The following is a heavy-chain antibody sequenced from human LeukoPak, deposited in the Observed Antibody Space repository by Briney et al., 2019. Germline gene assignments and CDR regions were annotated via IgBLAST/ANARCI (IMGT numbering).Heavy chain of an antibody. J-gene: IGHJ4*02. CDR2: INPNSGGT. CDR3: ARGGYCGGDCYPYSNY. V-gene: IGHV1-2*02. Sequence: ASVKVSCKASGYTFTGYYMHWVRQAPGQVLEWMGWINPNSGGTNYAQKFQGRVTMTRDTSISTAYMELSRLRSDDTAVYYCARGGYCGGDCYPYSNYWGQGTLVTVSS. D-gene: IGHD2-21*02. CDR1: GYTFTGYY.